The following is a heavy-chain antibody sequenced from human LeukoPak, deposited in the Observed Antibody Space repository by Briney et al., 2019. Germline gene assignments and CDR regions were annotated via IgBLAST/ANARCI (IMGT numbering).Heavy chain of an antibody. CDR2: IYTSGST. CDR3: ARESGSGSPLDY. D-gene: IGHD3-10*01. CDR1: GGSLSSYY. V-gene: IGHV4-4*07. Sequence: PSETLSLTCTVSGGSLSSYYGIWIRQPAGKGLEWSGRIYTSGSTNYHHSLKSRVTMSVDTSKNQFSLQLGSVTAADTAVYYCARESGSGSPLDYWGQGTLVTVSS. J-gene: IGHJ4*02.